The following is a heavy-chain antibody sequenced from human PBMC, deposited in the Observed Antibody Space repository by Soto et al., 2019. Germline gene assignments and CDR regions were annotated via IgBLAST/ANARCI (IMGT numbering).Heavy chain of an antibody. D-gene: IGHD3-3*01. CDR3: AKELSGSHPLDY. V-gene: IGHV3-30*18. CDR1: GFTFSSYG. J-gene: IGHJ4*02. Sequence: HVQLVESGGGVVQPGRSLRLSCAASGFTFSSYGMHWVRQAPGKGLEWVALISYDGRNKYYADSVKGRFTISRDNSKNTLYLQMNSLRAEDTAVYYCAKELSGSHPLDYWGQGTLVTVSS. CDR2: ISYDGRNK.